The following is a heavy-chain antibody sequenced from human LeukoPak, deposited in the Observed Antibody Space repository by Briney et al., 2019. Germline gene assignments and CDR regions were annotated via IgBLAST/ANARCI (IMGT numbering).Heavy chain of an antibody. D-gene: IGHD4-17*01. CDR1: GGSISTYY. CDR2: IYYTGTT. Sequence: SETLSLTCSVSGGSISTYYWSWLRQPPGKGLEWIGYIYYTGTTNYNPSLRSRVTISVDTSRNQFSLRLSSVTAADTAVYYCAREDPQTTVPEGMDVWGHGTTVIVSS. J-gene: IGHJ6*02. V-gene: IGHV4-59*01. CDR3: AREDPQTTVPEGMDV.